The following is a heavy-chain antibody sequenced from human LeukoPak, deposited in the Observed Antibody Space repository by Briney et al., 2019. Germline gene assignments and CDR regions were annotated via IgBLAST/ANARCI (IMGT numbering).Heavy chain of an antibody. CDR3: AKDCYYDSSGYYYPFDY. V-gene: IGHV3-30*18. Sequence: PGGSLRLSCAASGFTFSSYGMHWVRQAPGKGLEWVAVISYDGSNKYYADSVKGRFTISRDNSKNTLYLQMNSLRAEDTAVYYCAKDCYYDSSGYYYPFDYWGQGTLVTVSS. CDR1: GFTFSSYG. D-gene: IGHD3-22*01. CDR2: ISYDGSNK. J-gene: IGHJ4*02.